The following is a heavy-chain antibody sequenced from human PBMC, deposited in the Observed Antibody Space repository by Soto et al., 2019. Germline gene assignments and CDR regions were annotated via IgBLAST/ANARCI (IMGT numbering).Heavy chain of an antibody. CDR2: ISGSGGST. Sequence: VQLLESGGGLVQPGGSLRLSCAASGFTFSSYAMSWVRQAPGKGLEWVSAISGSGGSTYYADSVKGRFTISRDNSKNTLYLQMNSLRAEDTAVYYCAISEENYYYYYGMDVWGQGTTVTVSS. J-gene: IGHJ6*02. CDR1: GFTFSSYA. CDR3: AISEENYYYYYGMDV. V-gene: IGHV3-23*01. D-gene: IGHD3-3*02.